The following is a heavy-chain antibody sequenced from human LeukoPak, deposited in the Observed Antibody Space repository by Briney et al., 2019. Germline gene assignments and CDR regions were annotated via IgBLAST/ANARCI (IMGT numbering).Heavy chain of an antibody. D-gene: IGHD4-17*01. V-gene: IGHV7-4-1*02. CDR3: ARDFTTVTQNWFDP. CDR2: INTNTGNP. Sequence: EASVKVSCKASGYTFTSYGISWVRQAPGQGLEWMGWINTNTGNPTYAQGFTGRFVFSLDTSVSTAYLQISSLKAEDTAVYYCARDFTTVTQNWFDPWGQGTLVTVSS. CDR1: GYTFTSYG. J-gene: IGHJ5*02.